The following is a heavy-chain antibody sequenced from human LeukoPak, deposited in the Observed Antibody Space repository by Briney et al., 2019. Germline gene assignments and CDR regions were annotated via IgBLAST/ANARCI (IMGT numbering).Heavy chain of an antibody. D-gene: IGHD3-3*01. J-gene: IGHJ6*02. CDR3: ASANDFWSGYGMDV. CDR1: GGSFSGYY. Sequence: SETLSLTCAVYGGSFSGYYWSWIRQPPGKGLEWIGEINHSGSTNYNPSLKSRVTISVDTSKNQFSLKLSSVTAADTAVYYCASANDFWSGYGMDVWGQGTTVTVSS. CDR2: INHSGST. V-gene: IGHV4-34*01.